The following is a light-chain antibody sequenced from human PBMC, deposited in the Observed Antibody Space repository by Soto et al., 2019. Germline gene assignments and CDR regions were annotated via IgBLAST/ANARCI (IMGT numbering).Light chain of an antibody. J-gene: IGLJ2*01. CDR3: SSYAGINNLV. CDR2: EVS. CDR1: GSDVGGYNY. Sequence: QSALTQPPSASGSPGQSVTISCTGTGSDVGGYNYVSWYQQHPGKAPKLMIYEVSKRPSGVPDRFSGSKSGNTASLTVSGLQAEDEADYYCSSYAGINNLVFGGGTKLTVL. V-gene: IGLV2-8*01.